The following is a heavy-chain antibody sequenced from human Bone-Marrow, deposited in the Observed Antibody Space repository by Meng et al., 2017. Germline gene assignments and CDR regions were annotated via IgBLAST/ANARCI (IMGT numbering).Heavy chain of an antibody. Sequence: GESLKISCAASGFTFSSYWMSWIRQAPGKGLEWIAFITSSGSTIHYADSVKGRFTISRDNVNNSLFLQMDNLRGEDTAVYYCARDVFSVAASVYYFDSWGQGTPVTVSS. D-gene: IGHD6-19*01. CDR1: GFTFSSYW. CDR3: ARDVFSVAASVYYFDS. CDR2: ITSSGSTI. V-gene: IGHV3-11*01. J-gene: IGHJ4*02.